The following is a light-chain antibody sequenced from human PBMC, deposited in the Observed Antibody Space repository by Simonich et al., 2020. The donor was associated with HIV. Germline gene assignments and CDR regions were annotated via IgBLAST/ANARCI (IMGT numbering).Light chain of an antibody. CDR2: KAS. J-gene: IGKJ2*01. V-gene: IGKV1-5*03. Sequence: DIQMTQSPSTLSASVGDGVTITGRASQSISTWLAWYQQKPGKTPKLLVYKASSLESGVPSRVSGSGSGTEFTLTISSLQPDDFATYYCQQYSFYYTFGQGTKLEIK. CDR1: QSISTW. CDR3: QQYSFYYT.